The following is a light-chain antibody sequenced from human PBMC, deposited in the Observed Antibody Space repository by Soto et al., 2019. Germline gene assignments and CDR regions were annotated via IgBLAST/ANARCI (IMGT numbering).Light chain of an antibody. V-gene: IGKV3-20*01. CDR1: QSVRSSY. CDR3: QQYGSSPLFT. J-gene: IGKJ3*01. CDR2: GTS. Sequence: ENVLTQSPATLSLSPGERATLSCRASQSVRSSYLAWYQQKPGQAPRLLIYGTSSRATGIPDRFSGSGSGTDFTLTIRRLEPEDFAVYYCQQYGSSPLFTFGPGTKVEIK.